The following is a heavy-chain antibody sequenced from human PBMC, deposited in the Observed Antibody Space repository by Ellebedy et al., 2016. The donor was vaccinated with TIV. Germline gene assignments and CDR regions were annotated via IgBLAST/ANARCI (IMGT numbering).Heavy chain of an antibody. CDR2: INPSAGST. CDR1: GYTFTSYF. J-gene: IGHJ4*02. V-gene: IGHV1-46*01. Sequence: ASVKVSCXASGYTFTSYFLHWVRQAPGQGLEWMGIINPSAGSTFYAQKFRGRVTMARDTSTSTVYMELSSLRSEDTAMYYCARDWTGDHSNYLDYWGQGTLVTVSS. CDR3: ARDWTGDHSNYLDY. D-gene: IGHD4-11*01.